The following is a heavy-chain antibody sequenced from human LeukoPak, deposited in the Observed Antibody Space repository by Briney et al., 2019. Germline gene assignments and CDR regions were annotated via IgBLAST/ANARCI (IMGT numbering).Heavy chain of an antibody. CDR2: ISYDGNNA. CDR1: GFTFRGSA. D-gene: IGHD5-24*01. CDR3: ARDIQLST. J-gene: IGHJ3*01. V-gene: IGHV3-23*01. Sequence: GGSLRLSCVASGFTFRGSAMSWVRQAPGKGLDWVSLISYDGNNAYYADSVRGRFTISRDNSKDTLYLEMNSLRAEDTAIYYCARDIQLSTWGLGTMVTVSS.